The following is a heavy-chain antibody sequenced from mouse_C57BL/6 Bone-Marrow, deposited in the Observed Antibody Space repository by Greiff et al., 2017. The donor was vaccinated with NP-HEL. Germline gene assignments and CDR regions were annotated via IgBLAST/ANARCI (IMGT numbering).Heavy chain of an antibody. J-gene: IGHJ3*01. CDR2: INPSNGGT. CDR1: GYTFTSYW. V-gene: IGHV1-53*01. CDR3: ARYSPTRAWFAY. D-gene: IGHD3-1*01. Sequence: QVQLQQPGTELVKPGASVKLSCKASGYTFTSYWMHWVKQRPGQGLEWIGNINPSNGGTNYNEKFKSKATLTVDKSSSTAYMQLSSLTSEDSAVYYWARYSPTRAWFAYWGQGTLVTVSA.